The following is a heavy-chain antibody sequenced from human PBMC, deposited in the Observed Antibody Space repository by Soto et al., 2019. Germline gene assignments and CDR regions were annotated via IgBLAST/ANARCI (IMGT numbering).Heavy chain of an antibody. J-gene: IGHJ4*02. CDR3: AKDLGYDSSGYVFDY. V-gene: IGHV3-30*18. Sequence: QAQLVESGGGVVQPGRSLRLSCAASGFTFSSYGMHWVRQAPGKGLEWVAVISYDGSNKYYADSVKGRFTISRDNSKNTLYLQMNSLRAEDTAVYYCAKDLGYDSSGYVFDYWGQGTLVTVSS. D-gene: IGHD3-22*01. CDR2: ISYDGSNK. CDR1: GFTFSSYG.